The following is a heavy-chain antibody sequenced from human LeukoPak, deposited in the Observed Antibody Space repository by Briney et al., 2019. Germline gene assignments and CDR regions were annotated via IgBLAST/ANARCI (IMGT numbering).Heavy chain of an antibody. CDR2: ISSTGNTI. Sequence: GGSLRLSCAASGFTFSDFYMSWIRQAPGKGLEWVSYISSTGNTIYYADSAKGRFTISRDNAKNSLYLQMNSLRAEDTAVYYCAREGIVDVAASHYWGQGTLVTVSS. J-gene: IGHJ4*02. V-gene: IGHV3-11*04. CDR1: GFTFSDFY. CDR3: AREGIVDVAASHY. D-gene: IGHD2-15*01.